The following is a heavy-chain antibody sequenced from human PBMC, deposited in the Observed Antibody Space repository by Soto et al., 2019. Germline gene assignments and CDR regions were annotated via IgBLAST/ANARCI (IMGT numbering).Heavy chain of an antibody. J-gene: IGHJ5*02. V-gene: IGHV4-34*01. CDR3: ARKPYSSSEAWFDP. Sequence: PSETLSLTCAVYGGSFSGYYWSWIRQPPGKGLEWIGEINHSGSTNYNPSLKSRVTISVDTSKNQFSLKLSSVTAADTAVYYCARKPYSSSEAWFDPWGQGTLVTVSS. CDR2: INHSGST. D-gene: IGHD6-6*01. CDR1: GGSFSGYY.